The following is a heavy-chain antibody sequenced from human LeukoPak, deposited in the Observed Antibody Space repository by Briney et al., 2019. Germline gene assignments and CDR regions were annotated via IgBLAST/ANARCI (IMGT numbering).Heavy chain of an antibody. V-gene: IGHV3-48*04. D-gene: IGHD3-10*01. CDR3: AIPPLSGTGSSRPLAGMDV. Sequence: GGSLRLSCAASGFNVSSNYMSWVRQAPGKGLDRVPYISGGSRTIFYADSVKGRFTISRDNAKNSLYLQMNSLRAEDTAVYYCAIPPLSGTGSSRPLAGMDVWGQGTTVTVSS. J-gene: IGHJ6*02. CDR2: ISGGSRTI. CDR1: GFNVSSNY.